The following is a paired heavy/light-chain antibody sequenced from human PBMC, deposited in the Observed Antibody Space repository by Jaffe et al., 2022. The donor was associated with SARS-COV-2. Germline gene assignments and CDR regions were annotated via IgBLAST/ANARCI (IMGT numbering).Light chain of an antibody. V-gene: IGLV7-46*01. CDR1: TGGVTSGHH. Sequence: QAVVTQEPSLTVSPGGTVTLTCGSSTGGVTSGHHPYWFQQKPGQAPRTLIYDTSNKHSWTPARFSGSLLGGKAALTLSGAQPEDEAEYYCLLSYSGARVFGGGTKLTVL. J-gene: IGLJ3*02. CDR2: DTS. CDR3: LLSYSGARV.
Heavy chain of an antibody. CDR2: IWSDGGTK. D-gene: IGHD6-6*01. V-gene: IGHV3-33*01. Sequence: QVQLVESGGGVVQPGRSLRLSCAASGFTFSSYGMHWVRQAPGKGLEWVAVIWSDGGTKYYADSLKGRFTISRDNSKNTLYLQMNSLRAEDTAVYYCARDKRPWYFDLWGRGTLVTVSS. CDR3: ARDKRPWYFDL. CDR1: GFTFSSYG. J-gene: IGHJ2*01.